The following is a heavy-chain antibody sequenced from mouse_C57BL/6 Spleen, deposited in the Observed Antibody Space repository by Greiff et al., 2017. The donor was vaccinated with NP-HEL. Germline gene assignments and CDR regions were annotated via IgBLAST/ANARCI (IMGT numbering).Heavy chain of an antibody. V-gene: IGHV1-39*01. CDR3: ARGTFYGSEGLFDY. CDR1: GYSFTDYN. J-gene: IGHJ2*01. D-gene: IGHD1-1*01. Sequence: EVQLQESGPELVKPGASVKISCKASGYSFTDYNMNWVKQSNGKSLEWIGVINPNYGTTSYNQKFKGKATLTVDQSSSTAYMQLNSLTSEDSAVYYCARGTFYGSEGLFDYWGQGTTLTVSS. CDR2: INPNYGTT.